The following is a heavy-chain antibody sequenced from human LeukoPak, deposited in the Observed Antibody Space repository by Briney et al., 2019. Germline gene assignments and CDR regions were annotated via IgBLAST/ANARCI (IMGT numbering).Heavy chain of an antibody. J-gene: IGHJ4*02. CDR3: ARGRMAGTYVFDY. D-gene: IGHD6-19*01. Sequence: SVKVSCKASGDTFSSYTISWVRQAPGQGLEWMGGIIPIFGTANYAQKFQGRVTITADESTSTAYMELSSLRSEDTAVYYCARGRMAGTYVFDYWGQGTLVTVSS. CDR1: GDTFSSYT. CDR2: IIPIFGTA. V-gene: IGHV1-69*13.